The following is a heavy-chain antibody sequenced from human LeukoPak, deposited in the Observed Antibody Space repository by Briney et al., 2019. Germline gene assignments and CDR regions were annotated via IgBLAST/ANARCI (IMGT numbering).Heavy chain of an antibody. D-gene: IGHD2-15*01. Sequence: GGSLRLSCAASGFTFSSYAMSWVRQAPGKGLEWVSAISGSGGSTYYADSVKGRFTISRDNSKNTLYLQMNSLRAEDTAVYYCAKDLYCSGGSCYTALYYYYGMDVWGQGTTVTVSS. CDR1: GFTFSSYA. V-gene: IGHV3-23*01. CDR3: AKDLYCSGGSCYTALYYYYGMDV. CDR2: ISGSGGST. J-gene: IGHJ6*02.